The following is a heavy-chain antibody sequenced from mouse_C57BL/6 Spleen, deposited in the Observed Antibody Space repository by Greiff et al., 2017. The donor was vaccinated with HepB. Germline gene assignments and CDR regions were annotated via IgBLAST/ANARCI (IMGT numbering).Heavy chain of an antibody. D-gene: IGHD2-1*01. V-gene: IGHV5-17*01. CDR3: ATMVTYYYAMDY. CDR2: ISSGRSTI. CDR1: GFTFSDYG. J-gene: IGHJ4*01. Sequence: EVQVVESGGGLVKPGGSLKLSCAASGFTFSDYGMHWVRQAPEQGLEWVAYISSGRSTIYYADTVKGRFTISRDNAKNTLFLQMTSLRSEDTAMYYCATMVTYYYAMDYWGQGTSVTVSS.